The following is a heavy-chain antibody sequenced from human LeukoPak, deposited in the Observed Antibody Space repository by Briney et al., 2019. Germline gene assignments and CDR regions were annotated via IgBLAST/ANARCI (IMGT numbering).Heavy chain of an antibody. D-gene: IGHD2-21*01. CDR1: GGTFSSNA. Sequence: GSSVKVSCKASGGTFSSNAISWVRQAPGQGLEWMGGIIPIFATTNYPQKFQGRVTITADDSTSTAYMELSSLRSEDTAVYYCARGIVVGSLYYMDVWGKGTTVTVSS. V-gene: IGHV1-69*01. J-gene: IGHJ6*03. CDR2: IIPIFATT. CDR3: ARGIVVGSLYYMDV.